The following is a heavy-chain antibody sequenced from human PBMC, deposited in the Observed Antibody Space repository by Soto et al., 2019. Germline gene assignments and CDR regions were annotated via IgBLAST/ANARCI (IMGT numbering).Heavy chain of an antibody. D-gene: IGHD3-3*01. CDR2: ISGNSGSL. Sequence: PGGSLRLSCAASGFIFDDYAMHWVRQAPGKGLEWVAVISGNSGSLGYADSVKGRFTISRDNAKNSLYLQMNRLRAEDTALYYCAKGGYDFWSGYYPFDYWGQGTLVTVSS. CDR1: GFIFDDYA. CDR3: AKGGYDFWSGYYPFDY. V-gene: IGHV3-9*01. J-gene: IGHJ4*02.